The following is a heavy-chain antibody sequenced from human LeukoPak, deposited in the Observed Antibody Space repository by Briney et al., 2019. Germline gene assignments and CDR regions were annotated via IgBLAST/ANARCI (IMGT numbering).Heavy chain of an antibody. Sequence: LETLSLTCTVSGGSISSYYWSWIRQPPGKGLEWIGYIYYSGSTNYNPSLKSRVTISVDTSKNQFSLKLSSVTATDTAVYYCARQKAITMVRGALSPNTFDIWGQGTMVTVSS. CDR3: ARQKAITMVRGALSPNTFDI. V-gene: IGHV4-59*01. D-gene: IGHD3-10*01. J-gene: IGHJ3*02. CDR2: IYYSGST. CDR1: GGSISSYY.